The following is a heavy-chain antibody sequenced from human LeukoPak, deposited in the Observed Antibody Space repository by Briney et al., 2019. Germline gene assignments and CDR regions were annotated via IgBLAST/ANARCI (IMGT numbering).Heavy chain of an antibody. CDR1: GFTFSSYA. J-gene: IGHJ4*02. CDR2: ISYDGSNK. D-gene: IGHD3-10*02. CDR3: AREPMSLYYFDY. Sequence: GGSLRLSCAASGFTFSSYAMHWVRQAPGKGLEWGAVISYDGSNKYYADSVKGRFTISRDNSKNTLYLQMNSLRAEDTAVYYCAREPMSLYYFDYWGQGTLVTVSS. V-gene: IGHV3-30-3*01.